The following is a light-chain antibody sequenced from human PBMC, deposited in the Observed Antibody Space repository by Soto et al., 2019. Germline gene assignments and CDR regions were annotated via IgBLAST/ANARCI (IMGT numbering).Light chain of an antibody. CDR3: CSYAGSYTLGV. CDR2: DVS. V-gene: IGLV2-11*01. CDR1: SSDVGTYNY. J-gene: IGLJ3*02. Sequence: ALTQPRSVSGSPGQSVTLSCTGASSDVGTYNYVSWYQQHPGKAPKLMIYDVSKRPSGVPDRFSGSKSGNTASLTISGLQAEDEADYYCCSYAGSYTLGVFGGGTQLTVL.